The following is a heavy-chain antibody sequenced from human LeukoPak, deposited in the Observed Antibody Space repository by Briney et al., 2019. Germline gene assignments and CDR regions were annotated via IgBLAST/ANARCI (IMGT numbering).Heavy chain of an antibody. CDR3: ARDWDDGCSSTSCPSFDY. CDR2: XXXXNGNT. Sequence: ASVKVSCKASGYTYTSYGISXXXQAPGQXLEXXXXXXXXNGNTNYALKLQGRVTMTTDTSTSTAYMELRSLRSDDTAVYYCARDWDDGCSSTSCPSFDYWGQGTLVTVSS. V-gene: IGHV1-18*01. D-gene: IGHD2-2*01. CDR1: GYTYTSYG. J-gene: IGHJ4*02.